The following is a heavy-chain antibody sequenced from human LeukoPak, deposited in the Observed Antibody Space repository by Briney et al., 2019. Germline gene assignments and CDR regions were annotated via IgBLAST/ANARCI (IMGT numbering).Heavy chain of an antibody. D-gene: IGHD2-15*01. CDR2: ISSDNGIP. CDR1: GYRTTTFG. J-gene: IGHJ6*03. CDR3: ANVAKGRFFFYYMDV. V-gene: IGHV1-18*01. Sequence: ASVRVSCKASGYRTTTFGVTWVRQAPGQGLEWIGWISSDNGIPRYADKFQGRVSLTTDTSKTTAYMELRSLRSDDSAVYFCANVAKGRFFFYYMDVWGKGTTVTVSS.